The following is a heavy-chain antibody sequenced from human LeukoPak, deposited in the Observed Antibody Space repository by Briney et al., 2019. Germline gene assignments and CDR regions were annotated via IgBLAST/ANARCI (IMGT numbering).Heavy chain of an antibody. V-gene: IGHV4-30-2*01. CDR2: IYHSGST. J-gene: IGHJ4*02. Sequence: SETLSLTCAVSGGSISSGGYSWSWIRQPPGKGLEWIGYIYHSGSTYYNPSLKSRVTISVDRSKNQFSLKLSSVTAAGTAVYYCARVRMVRGVSGPEDYWGQGTLVTVSS. CDR3: ARVRMVRGVSGPEDY. CDR1: GGSISSGGYS. D-gene: IGHD3-10*01.